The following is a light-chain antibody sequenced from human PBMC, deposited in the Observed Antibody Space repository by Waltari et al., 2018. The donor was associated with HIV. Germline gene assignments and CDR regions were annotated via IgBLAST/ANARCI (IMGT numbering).Light chain of an antibody. J-gene: IGKJ3*01. V-gene: IGKV1-5*03. CDR3: QQYNTYPLT. Sequence: QMTQSPSTLPASAGDRVTITCRASQSIGNWLAWYQHKPGKAPKVVIYKASSLESGVPSRFRGSGSGTEFTLTISSLQPDDFATYYCQQYNTYPLTFGPGTKVDIK. CDR1: QSIGNW. CDR2: KAS.